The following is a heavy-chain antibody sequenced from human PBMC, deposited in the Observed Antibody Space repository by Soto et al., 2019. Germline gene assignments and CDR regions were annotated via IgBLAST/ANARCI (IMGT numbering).Heavy chain of an antibody. CDR3: TVWRSGNDFGAA. J-gene: IGHJ4*02. CDR2: SKNKADSYTT. D-gene: IGHD3-10*01. Sequence: EVQLVESGGGLVQPGGSLRLSCAASGFTFSDHYMDWVRQAPGKGLEWVGRSKNKADSYTTEYAASVKGRSTISRDGSKNSLVMQMNSLKTEDPAVYHCTVWRSGNDFGAAWGQGILVTVSS. CDR1: GFTFSDHY. V-gene: IGHV3-72*01.